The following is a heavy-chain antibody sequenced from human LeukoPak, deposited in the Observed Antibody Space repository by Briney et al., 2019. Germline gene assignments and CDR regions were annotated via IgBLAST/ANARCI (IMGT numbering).Heavy chain of an antibody. CDR2: IIPILGIA. V-gene: IGHV1-69*02. CDR1: GGTFSSYT. CDR3: ARGPLPGYDFWSGDRGDAFDI. D-gene: IGHD3-3*01. J-gene: IGHJ3*02. Sequence: ASVKVFCKASGGTFSSYTISWVRQPPGQGREWMGRIIPILGIANYAQKFKGRVTITADKSTSTAYMELSSLRSEDTAVYYCARGPLPGYDFWSGDRGDAFDIWGQGTMVTVSS.